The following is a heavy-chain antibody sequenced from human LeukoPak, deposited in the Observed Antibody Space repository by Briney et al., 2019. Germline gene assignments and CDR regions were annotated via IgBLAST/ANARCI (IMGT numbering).Heavy chain of an antibody. J-gene: IGHJ4*02. D-gene: IGHD2-15*01. CDR3: ARLTGGYSSQCDY. Sequence: GESLKISFKGSGYGFTSYWIGWVRRMPGKGVEWMGIIYPGDSDTRYSPSFEGQVTISADKSISTAYLQWSSLKASDTAMYYCARLTGGYSSQCDYWGQGTLVTVSS. CDR2: IYPGDSDT. CDR1: GYGFTSYW. V-gene: IGHV5-51*01.